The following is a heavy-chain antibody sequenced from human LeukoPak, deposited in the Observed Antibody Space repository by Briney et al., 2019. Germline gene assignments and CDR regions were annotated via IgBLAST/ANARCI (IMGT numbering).Heavy chain of an antibody. D-gene: IGHD2-2*01. CDR2: ISYDGSNE. Sequence: GRSLRLSCAASGFTFSSYAMHWVRQVPGKGLEWVAVISYDGSNEYYADPVKGRFTISRDNSKSTLYLQMNSLRAEDTAVYSCARVPGGYCSSTSCPYYFDYWGQGTLVTVSS. J-gene: IGHJ4*02. CDR1: GFTFSSYA. V-gene: IGHV3-30*01. CDR3: ARVPGGYCSSTSCPYYFDY.